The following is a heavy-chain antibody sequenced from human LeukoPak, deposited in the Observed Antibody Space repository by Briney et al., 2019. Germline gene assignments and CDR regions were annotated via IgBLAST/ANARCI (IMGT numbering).Heavy chain of an antibody. CDR3: AKDGPPHTMVRGVIRYYFDY. D-gene: IGHD3-10*01. J-gene: IGHJ4*02. Sequence: PGGSLRLSCAASGFTFSGSAMHWVRQASGKGLEWVGRIRSKANSYATAYAASVKGRFTISRDDSKNTAYLQMNSLKTEDTAVYYCAKDGPPHTMVRGVIRYYFDYWGQGTLVIVSS. V-gene: IGHV3-73*01. CDR2: IRSKANSYAT. CDR1: GFTFSGSA.